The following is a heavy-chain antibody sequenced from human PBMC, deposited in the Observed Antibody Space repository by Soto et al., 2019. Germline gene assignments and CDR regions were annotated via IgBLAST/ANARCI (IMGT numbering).Heavy chain of an antibody. CDR2: IGAADDP. D-gene: IGHD2-15*01. CDR3: ARAYSGRLPRRADYYFAMDV. CDR1: GFTFSRYS. J-gene: IGHJ6*02. Sequence: GSLRLSCAASGFTFSRYSMNWVRQTTGKGLEWVSAIGAADDPYYLGSVKGRFTISRENAKNSLYLQMNSLRAEDTAVYYCARAYSGRLPRRADYYFAMDVWGQGTTVTGSS. V-gene: IGHV3-13*05.